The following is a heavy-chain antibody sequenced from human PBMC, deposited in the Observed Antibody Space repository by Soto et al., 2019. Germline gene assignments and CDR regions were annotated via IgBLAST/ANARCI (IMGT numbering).Heavy chain of an antibody. V-gene: IGHV3-23*01. J-gene: IGHJ3*02. CDR3: ATWHLREHAYDI. D-gene: IGHD4-17*01. Sequence: EVQLLESGGGLVQPGGSLRLSCAASGFSFSSYAMGWVRQAPGKGLDWVSAISGSGGVTHYADSVKGRFTVSRDDSRTIVYLQMNSLRPDDTAVYYCATWHLREHAYDIWGQGTAVTVSS. CDR2: ISGSGGVT. CDR1: GFSFSSYA.